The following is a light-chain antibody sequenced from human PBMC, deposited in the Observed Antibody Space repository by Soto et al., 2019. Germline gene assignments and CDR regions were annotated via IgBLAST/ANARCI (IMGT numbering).Light chain of an antibody. CDR3: QHHNSYSAA. Sequence: DIHMIHTPTTLSGSVGDRVTITCRASQTISSWLAWYQQKPGKAPKLLIYKASTLKSGVPSRFSGSGSGTEFTLTISSLQPDDLDTYYGQHHNSYSAAFGKGTKV. V-gene: IGKV1-5*03. CDR1: QTISSW. CDR2: KAS. J-gene: IGKJ1*01.